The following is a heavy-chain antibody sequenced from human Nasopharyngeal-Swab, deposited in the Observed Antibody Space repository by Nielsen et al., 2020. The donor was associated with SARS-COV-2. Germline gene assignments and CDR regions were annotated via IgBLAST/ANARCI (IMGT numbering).Heavy chain of an antibody. CDR3: ARDSQRRIWSGYYTYYYGMDV. CDR1: GDSISSSNW. CDR2: IYHSGST. V-gene: IGHV4-4*02. J-gene: IGHJ6*02. D-gene: IGHD3-3*01. Sequence: SDTLSLTFAVSGDSISSSNWWSCVRQPPGKGLEWIGEIYHSGSTNFNPSLKSRVTIPVDKSKNQFSLKLTSVTAADTAVYYCARDSQRRIWSGYYTYYYGMDVWGQGTTVTVSS.